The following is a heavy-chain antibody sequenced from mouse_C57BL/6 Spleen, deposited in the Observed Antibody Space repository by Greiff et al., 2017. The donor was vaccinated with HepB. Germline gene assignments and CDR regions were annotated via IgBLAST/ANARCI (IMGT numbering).Heavy chain of an antibody. CDR2: IYPSDSEN. Sequence: QVQLQQPGAELVRPGSSVKLSCKASGYTFTSYWMDWVKQRPGQGLEWIGNIYPSDSENHYNQKFKDKATLTVDKSSSTAYMQLSSLTSEDSAVYYCARARYYGSRWGYWGQGTTLTVSS. D-gene: IGHD1-1*01. J-gene: IGHJ2*01. CDR3: ARARYYGSRWGY. V-gene: IGHV1-61*01. CDR1: GYTFTSYW.